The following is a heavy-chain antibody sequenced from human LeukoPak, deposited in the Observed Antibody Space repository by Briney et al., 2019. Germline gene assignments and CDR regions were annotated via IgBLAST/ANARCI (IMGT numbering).Heavy chain of an antibody. CDR2: IYYSGST. CDR3: ARGYGSGSYYTKNTRGTKYYFDY. J-gene: IGHJ4*02. CDR1: GASISSHF. D-gene: IGHD3-10*01. V-gene: IGHV4-59*05. Sequence: SETLSLTCTVSGASISSHFWTWIRQPPGKGLEWIGSIYYSGSTYYNPSLKSRVTISVDTSKNQFSLKLSSVTAADTAVYYCARGYGSGSYYTKNTRGTKYYFDYWGQGTLVTVSS.